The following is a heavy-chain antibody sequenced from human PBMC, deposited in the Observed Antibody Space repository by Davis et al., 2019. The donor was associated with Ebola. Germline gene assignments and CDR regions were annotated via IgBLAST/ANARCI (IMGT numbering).Heavy chain of an antibody. V-gene: IGHV3-74*01. CDR2: INSDGSST. CDR3: ARRADY. CDR1: GFTFSDYY. Sequence: GESLKISCAASGFTFSDYYMSWIRQAPGKGLVWVSRINSDGSSTSYADSVKGRFTISRDNAKNSLYLQMNSLRAEDTAVYYCARRADYWGQGTLVTVSS. J-gene: IGHJ4*02.